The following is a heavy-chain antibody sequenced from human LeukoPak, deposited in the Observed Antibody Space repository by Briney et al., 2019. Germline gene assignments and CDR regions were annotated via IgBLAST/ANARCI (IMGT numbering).Heavy chain of an antibody. CDR1: GYSISSGYY. D-gene: IGHD3-22*01. V-gene: IGHV4-38-2*02. CDR3: ARPLGYYDSSGYYL. Sequence: PSETLSLTCTVSGYSISSGYYWGWIRQPPGKGLEWIGSIYHSGSTYYNPSLKSRVTISVDTSKNQFSLKLSSVTAADTAVYYCARPLGYYDSSGYYLWGQGTLVTVSS. J-gene: IGHJ4*02. CDR2: IYHSGST.